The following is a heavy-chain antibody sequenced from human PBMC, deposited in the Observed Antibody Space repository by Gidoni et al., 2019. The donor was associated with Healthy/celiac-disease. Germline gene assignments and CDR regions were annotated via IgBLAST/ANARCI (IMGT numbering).Heavy chain of an antibody. J-gene: IGHJ4*02. V-gene: IGHV4-4*07. D-gene: IGHD6-19*01. Sequence: QVQLQESGPGLVILSETLSLTCTVSGGSISSYYWSWIRQPAGKGLEWIGRSYTSGSTNHNPSLKSRVTMSVDTSKNQFSLKLSSVTAADTAVYYCARDHSSGWYSRFDYWGQGTLVTVSS. CDR2: SYTSGST. CDR1: GGSISSYY. CDR3: ARDHSSGWYSRFDY.